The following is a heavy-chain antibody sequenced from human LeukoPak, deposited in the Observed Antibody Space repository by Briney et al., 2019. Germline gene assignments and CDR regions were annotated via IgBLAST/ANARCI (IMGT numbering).Heavy chain of an antibody. D-gene: IGHD6-13*01. Sequence: GGSLRLSCAASGFTFSSYGMHWVRQAPGKGLEWVAVISYDGSNKYYADSVKGRFTISRDNSKNTLYLQMNSLRAEDTAVYYCARDGGAAAGIDYWGQGTLVTVSS. CDR1: GFTFSSYG. V-gene: IGHV3-30*03. J-gene: IGHJ4*02. CDR3: ARDGGAAAGIDY. CDR2: ISYDGSNK.